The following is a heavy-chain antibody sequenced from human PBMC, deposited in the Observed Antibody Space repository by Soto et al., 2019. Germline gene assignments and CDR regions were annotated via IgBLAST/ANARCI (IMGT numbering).Heavy chain of an antibody. V-gene: IGHV3-33*01. J-gene: IGHJ5*02. CDR2: IWYDGSNK. CDR3: ARSGDWLRLGWFDP. Sequence: QVQLVESGGGVVQPGRSLRLSCAASGFTFSSYGMHWVRQAPGKGLEWVAVIWYDGSNKYYADSVKGRFTISRDNSKNTLYLQMNSLRAEDTAVYYCARSGDWLRLGWFDPWGHGTLVTVSS. D-gene: IGHD6-19*01. CDR1: GFTFSSYG.